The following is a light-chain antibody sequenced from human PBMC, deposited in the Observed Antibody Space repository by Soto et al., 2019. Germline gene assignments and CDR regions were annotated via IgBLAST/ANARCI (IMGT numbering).Light chain of an antibody. CDR3: QQRSNWLTWT. Sequence: EVVMTQSPAILSVSPGESATLSCRASQSVNSNYLAWYQQHPGQPPRLLIYGISTRAAGIPARFSGSGSGTDFTLTISSLEPEDFAVYYCQQRSNWLTWTFGQGTKVDIK. CDR2: GIS. CDR1: QSVNSNY. J-gene: IGKJ1*01. V-gene: IGKV3D-20*02.